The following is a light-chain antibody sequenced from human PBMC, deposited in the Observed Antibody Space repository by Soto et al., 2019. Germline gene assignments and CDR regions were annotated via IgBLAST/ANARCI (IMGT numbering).Light chain of an antibody. J-gene: IGKJ5*01. CDR2: DTS. Sequence: FVLTQSTVTLSLSPGARATLSCRARQSHTNSFISWYLQRPGQAPRLLIYDTSSRASGVPDRFSGSGSGTDFTLTISRLEAEDFAVFYCQQYGPSEITFGQGTRLEIK. CDR3: QQYGPSEIT. V-gene: IGKV3-20*01. CDR1: QSHTNSF.